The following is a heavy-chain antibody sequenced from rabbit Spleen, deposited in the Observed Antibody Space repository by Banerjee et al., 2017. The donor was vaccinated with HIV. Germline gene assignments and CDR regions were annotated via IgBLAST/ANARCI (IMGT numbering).Heavy chain of an antibody. CDR1: GVSFSGASY. CDR2: IYGASSIST. D-gene: IGHD4-1*01. CDR3: ARADESSAWALSL. V-gene: IGHV1S40*01. Sequence: QSLEESGGDLVKPGASLTLTCIASGVSFSGASYMCWVRQAPGQGLEWCECIYGASSISTAHASGSRGRFTVSKTSGTTVTLQTTTLTAADTATYFCARADESSAWALSLWGPGTLVTVS. J-gene: IGHJ4*01.